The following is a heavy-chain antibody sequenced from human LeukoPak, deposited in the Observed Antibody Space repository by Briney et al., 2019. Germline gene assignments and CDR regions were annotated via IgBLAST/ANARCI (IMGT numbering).Heavy chain of an antibody. J-gene: IGHJ4*02. CDR1: GFTFSTYN. D-gene: IGHD2-15*01. V-gene: IGHV3-23*01. Sequence: GSLRLSCAASGFTFSTYNMNWVRQAPGKGLEWVSAISGSGGSTYYADSVKGRFTISRDNSKNTLYLQMNSLRAEDTAVYYCAKDLGPYYCSGGSCYSADYWGQGTLVAVSS. CDR2: ISGSGGST. CDR3: AKDLGPYYCSGGSCYSADY.